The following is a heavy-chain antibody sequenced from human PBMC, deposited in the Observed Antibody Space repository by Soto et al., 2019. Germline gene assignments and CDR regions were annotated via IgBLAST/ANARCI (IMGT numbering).Heavy chain of an antibody. CDR1: GYTFTSYY. CDR2: INPSGGST. J-gene: IGHJ4*02. Sequence: ASVKVSCKASGYTFTSYYMHWVRQAPGQGLEWMGIINPSGGSTSYAQKFQGRVTMTRDTSTSTVYMELSSLRSEDTAVYYCVRGVFLTVVGGPFDYWGGGPRFPVPS. D-gene: IGHD3-10*01. V-gene: IGHV1-46*03. CDR3: VRGVFLTVVGGPFDY.